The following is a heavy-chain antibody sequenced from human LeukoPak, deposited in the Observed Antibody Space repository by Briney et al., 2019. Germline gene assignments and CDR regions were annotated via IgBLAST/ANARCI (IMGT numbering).Heavy chain of an antibody. D-gene: IGHD3-10*01. J-gene: IGHJ4*02. CDR2: INTNTGNP. V-gene: IGHV7-4-1*02. CDR3: ARGVRGVQNRYYFDY. Sequence: ASVKVSCKASGYTFTSYAMNWVRQAPGQGLEWMGWINTNTGNPTYAQGFTGRFVFSLDTSVSTAYLQISSLKAEDTAVYYCARGVRGVQNRYYFDYWGQGTLVTVSS. CDR1: GYTFTSYA.